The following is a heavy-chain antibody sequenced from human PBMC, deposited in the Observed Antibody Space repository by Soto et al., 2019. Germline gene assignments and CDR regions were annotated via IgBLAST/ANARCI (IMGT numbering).Heavy chain of an antibody. CDR2: MYFGGSF. CDR3: ARGLGYYDILTGYTTGNWFDP. D-gene: IGHD3-9*01. V-gene: IGHV4-59*02. Sequence: PSETLSLTCSVSGASVSTGYWSWIRQPPGKGLEWIGFMYFGGSFNYNPSLTSRVTISVDTSKNQFSLKLSSVTAADTAVYYCARGLGYYDILTGYTTGNWFDPWGQGTLVTVSS. J-gene: IGHJ5*02. CDR1: GASVSTGY.